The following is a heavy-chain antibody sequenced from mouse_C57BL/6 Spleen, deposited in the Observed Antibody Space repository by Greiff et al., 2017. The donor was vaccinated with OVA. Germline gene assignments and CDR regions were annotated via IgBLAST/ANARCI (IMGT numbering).Heavy chain of an antibody. CDR3: ARRNSNYGGYYAMDY. V-gene: IGHV2-2*01. Sequence: VHLVESGPGLVQPSQSLSITCTVSGFSLTSYGVHWVRQSPGKGLEWLGVIWSGGSTDYNAAFISRLSISKDNSKSQVFFKMNSLQADDTAIYYCARRNSNYGGYYAMDYWGQGTSVTVSS. D-gene: IGHD2-5*01. CDR1: GFSLTSYG. J-gene: IGHJ4*01. CDR2: IWSGGST.